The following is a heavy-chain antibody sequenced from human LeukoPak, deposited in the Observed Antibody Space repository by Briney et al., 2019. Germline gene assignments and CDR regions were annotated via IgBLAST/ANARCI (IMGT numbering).Heavy chain of an antibody. CDR1: GFTFSSYA. Sequence: GGSLRLSCAASGFTFSSYAMSWVRQAPGKGLEWVSAISGSGGSTYYADSVKGRFTISRDNSKNTLYLQMNSLRAEDTSVYYCAKVDCSGGTCPNHYFDYWGQGTLVTVSS. V-gene: IGHV3-23*01. D-gene: IGHD2-15*01. CDR2: ISGSGGST. CDR3: AKVDCSGGTCPNHYFDY. J-gene: IGHJ4*02.